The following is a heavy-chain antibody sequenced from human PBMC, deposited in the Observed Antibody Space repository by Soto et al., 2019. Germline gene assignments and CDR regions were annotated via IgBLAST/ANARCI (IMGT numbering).Heavy chain of an antibody. V-gene: IGHV1-69*06. Sequence: QVQLVQSGAEVKKPGSSVKVSCKASGGTFSNYVVNWVRQAPGQGLEWMGRIIPISGAANYAQKFQGRVTITADNSTSTSYMELSSLRSDDTAVYYCARDMTRTVVPYFDFWGQGTLVTVSS. D-gene: IGHD1-7*01. J-gene: IGHJ4*02. CDR1: GGTFSNYV. CDR3: ARDMTRTVVPYFDF. CDR2: IIPISGAA.